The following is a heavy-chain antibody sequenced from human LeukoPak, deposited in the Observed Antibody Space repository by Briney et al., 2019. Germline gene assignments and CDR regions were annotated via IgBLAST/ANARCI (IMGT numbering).Heavy chain of an antibody. Sequence: PSETLSLTCAVYGGSFSGYYWSWIRQPPGKGLEWIGEINHSGSTNYNPSLKSRVTISVDTSKNQFSLQLNSVTPEDTAVYYCAKEGYDYVWGSYRKIDYWGQGTLVTVSS. CDR1: GGSFSGYY. V-gene: IGHV4-34*01. D-gene: IGHD3-16*02. CDR3: AKEGYDYVWGSYRKIDY. J-gene: IGHJ4*02. CDR2: INHSGST.